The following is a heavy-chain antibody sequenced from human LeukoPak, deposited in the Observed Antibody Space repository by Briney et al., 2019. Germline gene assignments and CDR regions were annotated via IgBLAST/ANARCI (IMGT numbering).Heavy chain of an antibody. J-gene: IGHJ5*02. CDR3: ARTQRNTYYDFWSGREYNWFDP. V-gene: IGHV4-59*01. D-gene: IGHD3-3*01. CDR1: GGSISSYY. CDR2: IYYSGST. Sequence: SETLSLTCTVSGGSISSYYWSWIRQPPGKGLEWIGYIYYSGSTNYNPSLKSRVTISVDTSKNQFSLKLSSETAADTAVYYCARTQRNTYYDFWSGREYNWFDPWGQGTLVTVSS.